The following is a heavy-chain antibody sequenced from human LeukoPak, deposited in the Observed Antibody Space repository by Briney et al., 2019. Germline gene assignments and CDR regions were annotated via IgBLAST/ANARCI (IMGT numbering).Heavy chain of an antibody. CDR1: GGSISSYY. CDR2: IYYSGST. V-gene: IGHV4-59*01. J-gene: IGHJ6*03. CDR3: ARSLDYYYYYMDV. Sequence: SETLSLTCTVSGGSISSYYWSWIRQPPGKGLEWIGYIYYSGSTNYNPSLKSRVTISVKTSKNQFSLKLSSVTAADTAVYYCARSLDYYYYYMDVWGKGTTVTVSS.